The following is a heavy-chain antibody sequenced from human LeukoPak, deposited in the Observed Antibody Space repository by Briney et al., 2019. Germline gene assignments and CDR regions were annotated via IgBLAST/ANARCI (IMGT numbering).Heavy chain of an antibody. D-gene: IGHD2-15*01. Sequence: GESLKISCKGSEYSFATYWTGWVRQMPGQGLEWMGIIFPGDSDTRYSPSFQGQVTISADKSISTAYLQWSSLKATDTAIYYCASEYCSGGNCYFDYWGQGTLVTVSS. CDR2: IFPGDSDT. CDR3: ASEYCSGGNCYFDY. CDR1: EYSFATYW. V-gene: IGHV5-51*01. J-gene: IGHJ4*02.